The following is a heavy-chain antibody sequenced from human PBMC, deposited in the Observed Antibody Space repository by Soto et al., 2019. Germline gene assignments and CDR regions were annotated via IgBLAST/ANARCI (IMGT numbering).Heavy chain of an antibody. J-gene: IGHJ4*02. D-gene: IGHD1-26*01. Sequence: QVQLVQSGAEVKKPGASVKVSCKTPGNFCSKYGISWVRQAPGQGLEWMGWINGNTGSKNYAQKFRGRVTMTTDTSTGMVYMELSSLTSDDTAIYYCGRDGDQWDQRYLDYWGQGTLVSV. CDR2: INGNTGSK. V-gene: IGHV1-18*01. CDR1: GNFCSKYG. CDR3: GRDGDQWDQRYLDY.